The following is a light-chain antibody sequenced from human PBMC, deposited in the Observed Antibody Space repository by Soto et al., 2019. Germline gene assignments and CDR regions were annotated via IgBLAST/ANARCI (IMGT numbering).Light chain of an antibody. V-gene: IGKV3-11*01. CDR3: QQRSNWPLS. CDR1: QSIISS. CDR2: HAS. Sequence: EIVLTQSPATLSLSPGERATLSCRASQSIISSLAWYQQKPSQAPRLLIYHASTRATDIPARFSGSGSGTDFTLTISSLEPEDFAVYFCQQRSNWPLSFGGGTTVEIK. J-gene: IGKJ4*01.